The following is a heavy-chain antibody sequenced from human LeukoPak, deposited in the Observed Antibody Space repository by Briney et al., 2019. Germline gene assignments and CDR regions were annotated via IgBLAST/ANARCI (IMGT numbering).Heavy chain of an antibody. CDR3: ARGKTYAPNTLDY. J-gene: IGHJ4*02. V-gene: IGHV1-2*02. Sequence: ASVKVSCKASGYTFTGYYMHWVRQAPGQGLEWMGWINPNSGGTHYAQIFQGRVTLTRDTSIGTAYMELSRLRSDDTAFYYCARGKTYAPNTLDYWGQGTLVTVSS. CDR1: GYTFTGYY. D-gene: IGHD3-16*01. CDR2: INPNSGGT.